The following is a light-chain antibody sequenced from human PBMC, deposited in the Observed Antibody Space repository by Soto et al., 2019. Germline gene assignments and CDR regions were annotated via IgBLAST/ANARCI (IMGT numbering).Light chain of an antibody. CDR1: QGISNY. CDR2: GAS. Sequence: DIQMTQSPFSLSASVGDRVTITCRASQGISNYLAWYQQKAGKVPKLLIYGASTLQSGVPSRFSGSGSGTDFTLTISSLQPEDVATYYCQKYNSAPHTFGPGTKVDIQ. V-gene: IGKV1-27*01. J-gene: IGKJ3*01. CDR3: QKYNSAPHT.